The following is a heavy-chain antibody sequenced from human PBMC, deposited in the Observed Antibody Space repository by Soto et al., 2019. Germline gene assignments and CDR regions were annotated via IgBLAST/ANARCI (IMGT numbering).Heavy chain of an antibody. J-gene: IGHJ6*02. Sequence: SVKVSCKDSGFTFTSSAVQWVRQARGQRLEWIGWIVVGSGNTNYAQKFQERVTITRDMSTSTAYMELSSLRSEDTAVYYCAAGYGEQDYYYYGMDVWGQGTTVTV. D-gene: IGHD5-18*01. CDR2: IVVGSGNT. CDR1: GFTFTSSA. CDR3: AAGYGEQDYYYYGMDV. V-gene: IGHV1-58*01.